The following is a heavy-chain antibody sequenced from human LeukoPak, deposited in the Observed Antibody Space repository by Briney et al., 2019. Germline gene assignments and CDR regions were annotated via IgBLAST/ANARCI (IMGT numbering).Heavy chain of an antibody. CDR3: ARARIAARTYYFDY. D-gene: IGHD6-6*01. V-gene: IGHV3-7*01. Sequence: GGSLRLSCAASGFTFSSYWMSWVRQAPGKGLERVANIKQDGSEKYYVDSVKGRFTISRDNAKNSLYLQMNSPRAEDTAVYYCARARIAARTYYFDYWGQGTLVTVSS. CDR2: IKQDGSEK. J-gene: IGHJ4*02. CDR1: GFTFSSYW.